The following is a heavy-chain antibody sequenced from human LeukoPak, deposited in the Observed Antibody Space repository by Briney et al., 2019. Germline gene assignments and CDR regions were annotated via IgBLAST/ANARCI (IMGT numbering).Heavy chain of an antibody. CDR2: INPNSGGT. CDR1: GYTFTGYY. CDR3: ARGYCSSTSCFGGLHYMDV. Sequence: ASVKVSCKASGYTFTGYYMHWVRQAPGQGLEWMGWINPNSGGTNYAQKFQGRVTMTRDTSISTAYMELSRLRSDDTAVYYCARGYCSSTSCFGGLHYMDVWGKGTTVTVSS. V-gene: IGHV1-2*02. D-gene: IGHD2-2*01. J-gene: IGHJ6*03.